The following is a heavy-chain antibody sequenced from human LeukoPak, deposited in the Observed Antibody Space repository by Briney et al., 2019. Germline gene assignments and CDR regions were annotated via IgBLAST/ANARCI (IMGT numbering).Heavy chain of an antibody. V-gene: IGHV4-34*01. CDR1: GGSISGYY. CDR2: INHSGST. CDR3: ARIGYQLLLYYFDY. J-gene: IGHJ4*02. D-gene: IGHD2-2*01. Sequence: SETLSLTCAVYGGSISGYYWSWIRQPPGKGLEWIGEINHSGSTNYNPSLKSRVTISVDTSKNQFSLKLSSVTAADTAVYYCARIGYQLLLYYFDYWGQGTLVTVSS.